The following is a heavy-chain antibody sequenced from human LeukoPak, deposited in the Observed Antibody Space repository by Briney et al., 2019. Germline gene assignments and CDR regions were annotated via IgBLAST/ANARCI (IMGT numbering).Heavy chain of an antibody. CDR1: GGSISSGGYY. CDR2: IYYSGST. CDR3: AAGQSRWYFDY. J-gene: IGHJ4*02. V-gene: IGHV4-31*03. Sequence: SQTLSLTCTVSGGSISSGGYYWSWIRQHPGKGLEWIGYIYYSGSTYYSPSLKSRVTISVDTSKNQFSLKLSSVTAADTAVYYCAAGQSRWYFDYWGQGTLVTVSS.